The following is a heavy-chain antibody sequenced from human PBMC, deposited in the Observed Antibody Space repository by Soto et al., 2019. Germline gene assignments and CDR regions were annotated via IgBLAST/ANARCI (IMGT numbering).Heavy chain of an antibody. CDR1: GFTFRNYV. CDR3: AKEKVSGYANSLDY. V-gene: IGHV3-23*01. D-gene: IGHD5-12*01. CDR2: ISGTDDRT. J-gene: IGHJ4*02. Sequence: VHLLQSGGGLVQPGGSLRLSCAASGFTFRNYVMTWVRQTPGKGLEWVSSISGTDDRTHYADSVKGRFTISRDNSNNMVYLQMNTLRAEDTAEYFCAKEKVSGYANSLDYWGQGTLVTVSS.